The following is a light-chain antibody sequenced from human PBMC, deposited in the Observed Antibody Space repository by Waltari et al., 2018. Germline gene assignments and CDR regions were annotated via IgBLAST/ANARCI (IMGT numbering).Light chain of an antibody. CDR1: SSDIGRYNY. Sequence: QSALTQPASVSGSPGQPVTISCTGTSSDIGRYNYVAWYQHHPGKVPKLIIYDVNTRPSGISDRFSASKSGYTASLTISGLRTEDEADYYCSSLTCGSDLAWVFGGGTKVTVL. CDR2: DVN. J-gene: IGLJ3*02. CDR3: SSLTCGSDLAWV. V-gene: IGLV2-14*03.